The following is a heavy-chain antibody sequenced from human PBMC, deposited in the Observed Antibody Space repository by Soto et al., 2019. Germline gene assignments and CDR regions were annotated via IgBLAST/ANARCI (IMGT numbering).Heavy chain of an antibody. Sequence: ASVTVSSKASGYTITSSDINWVRQDTGQGLEWMGWMNPNSGNTGYAQKFQGRVTMTRNTSISTAYMELSSLRSEDTAVYYCARGIVVVPAAIIWFNPWGQRTLVTVSS. V-gene: IGHV1-8*01. D-gene: IGHD2-2*02. CDR3: ARGIVVVPAAIIWFNP. CDR2: MNPNSGNT. J-gene: IGHJ5*02. CDR1: GYTITSSD.